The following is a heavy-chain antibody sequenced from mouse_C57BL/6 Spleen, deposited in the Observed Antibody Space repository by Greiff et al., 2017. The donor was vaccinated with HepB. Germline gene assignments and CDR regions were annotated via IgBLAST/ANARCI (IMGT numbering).Heavy chain of an antibody. CDR1: GYSFTDYN. D-gene: IGHD2-3*01. J-gene: IGHJ2*01. Sequence: EVKLMESGPELVKPGASVKISCKASGYSFTDYNMNWVKQSNGKSLEWIGVINPNYGTTSYNQKFKGKATLTVDQSSSTAYMQLNSLTSEDSAVYYCAREKDDGYYFNYFDYWGQGTTLTVSS. CDR3: AREKDDGYYFNYFDY. CDR2: INPNYGTT. V-gene: IGHV1-39*01.